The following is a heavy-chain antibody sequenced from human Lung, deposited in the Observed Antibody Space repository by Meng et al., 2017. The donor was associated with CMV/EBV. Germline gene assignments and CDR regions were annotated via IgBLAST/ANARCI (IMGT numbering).Heavy chain of an antibody. J-gene: IGHJ4*02. CDR1: GLSFNRHS. CDR2: ISGTSDYT. Sequence: GGSXRLSCAGSGLSFNRHSLNWVRQTPGKGLEWVSRISGTSDYTWYADSVKGRFTISRDNARSSLYLQMNSLRPEDTAVYYCASWNDIDDYMYSCDYWGQGVXVTVSS. CDR3: ASWNDIDDYMYSCDY. D-gene: IGHD1-1*01. V-gene: IGHV3-21*06.